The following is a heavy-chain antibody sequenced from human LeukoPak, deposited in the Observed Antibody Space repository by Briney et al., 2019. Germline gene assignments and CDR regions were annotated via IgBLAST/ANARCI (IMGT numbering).Heavy chain of an antibody. Sequence: SETLSLTCTVSGGSINSFYWSWIRQPAGKGLVWIGRIYTGGSTDYNPSLKSRVIISVDKSKSQFPLKLNSVTAADTAVYYCARGRDYYYYMDVWGKGTTVTVSS. CDR3: ARGRDYYYYMDV. J-gene: IGHJ6*03. CDR2: IYTGGST. CDR1: GGSINSFY. V-gene: IGHV4-4*07.